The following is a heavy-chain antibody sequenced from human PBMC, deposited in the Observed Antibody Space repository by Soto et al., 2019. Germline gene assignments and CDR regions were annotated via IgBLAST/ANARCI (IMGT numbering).Heavy chain of an antibody. Sequence: GGSLRLSCAASGFTFSSYAMSWVRQAPGKGLEWVSSISGSGHSTHYADSVKGRYTLSRDKSKNTLYLQMNSLSAEDTAVYYCAKKGGISDYVYYFDYWGQGILVTVSS. CDR3: AKKGGISDYVYYFDY. J-gene: IGHJ4*02. V-gene: IGHV3-23*01. D-gene: IGHD3-22*01. CDR1: GFTFSSYA. CDR2: ISGSGHST.